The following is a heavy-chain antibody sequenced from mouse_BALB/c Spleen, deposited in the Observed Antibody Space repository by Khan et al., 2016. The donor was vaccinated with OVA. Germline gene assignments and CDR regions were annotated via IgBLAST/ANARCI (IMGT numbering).Heavy chain of an antibody. CDR2: IDPSDSET. V-gene: IGHV1-61*01. CDR3: TRGEKSGYDPSWFAY. CDR1: GYTFTSYW. D-gene: IGHD2-2*01. Sequence: QVQLQQPGAELVRPGASVKLSCKASGYTFTSYWMNWVKQRPGQGLEWIGMIDPSDSETHYNQMFKDKATLTVDKSSSTAYMQLSSLTSEDSAVYYCTRGEKSGYDPSWFAYWGQGTLVTVSA. J-gene: IGHJ3*01.